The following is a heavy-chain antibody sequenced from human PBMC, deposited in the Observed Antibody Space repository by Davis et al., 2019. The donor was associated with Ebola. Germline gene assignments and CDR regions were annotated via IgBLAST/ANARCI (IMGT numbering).Heavy chain of an antibody. V-gene: IGHV3-53*01. D-gene: IGHD5-12*01. Sequence: GGSLRLSCAASGFTVSHYYLSWVRQAPGKGLEWVSIIYSGNNTYYSDSVKGRFTISRDDSKSTLHLQMNSLRADDTAVYFCAREVGGEYSGYGFFDFWGRGTLVTVSS. CDR1: GFTVSHYY. CDR3: AREVGGEYSGYGFFDF. J-gene: IGHJ4*02. CDR2: IYSGNNT.